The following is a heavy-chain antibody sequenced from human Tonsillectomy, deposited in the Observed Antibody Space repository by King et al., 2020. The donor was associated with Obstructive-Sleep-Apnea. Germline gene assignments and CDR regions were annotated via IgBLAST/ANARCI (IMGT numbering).Heavy chain of an antibody. Sequence: VQLVESGAEVKKPGESLRISCKGSGFSFTTSWISWVRQMPGKVLECLGRIDPSDSFTTYSPSFQGHVTISADKSISTAYLQWSSLRASDTAMYYCARPRYYDSSGYLIDFWGQGTLVTVSS. CDR2: IDPSDSFT. CDR1: GFSFTTSW. V-gene: IGHV5-10-1*01. D-gene: IGHD3-22*01. CDR3: ARPRYYDSSGYLIDF. J-gene: IGHJ4*02.